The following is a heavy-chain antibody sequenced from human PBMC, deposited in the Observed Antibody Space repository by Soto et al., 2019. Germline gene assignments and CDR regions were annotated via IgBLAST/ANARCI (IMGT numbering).Heavy chain of an antibody. D-gene: IGHD2-2*01. CDR3: ARHGVVPAAIDYWVDP. V-gene: IGHV4-39*01. CDR2: IYYSGST. Sequence: QLQLQESGPGLVKPSETLSLTCTVSGGSISSSSYYWGWIRQPPGKGLEWIGSIYYSGSTYYNPSLTSRVTLSVDTSKNQFSLKLSSVTAADTAVYYCARHGVVPAAIDYWVDPWGQGTLVTVSS. CDR1: GGSISSSSYY. J-gene: IGHJ5*02.